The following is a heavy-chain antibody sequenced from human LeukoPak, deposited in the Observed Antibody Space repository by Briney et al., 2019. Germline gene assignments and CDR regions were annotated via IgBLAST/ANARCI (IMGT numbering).Heavy chain of an antibody. D-gene: IGHD1-7*01. CDR2: MNPNSGNT. J-gene: IGHJ4*02. CDR3: ARGRPFSDNWNYVWYFDY. Sequence: GASVKVSCKASGYTFTSYDINWVRQATGQGLEWMGWMNPNSGNTGYAQKFQGRVTMTRNTSISTAYMELSSLRSEDTAVYYRARGRPFSDNWNYVWYFDYWGQGTLVTVSS. V-gene: IGHV1-8*01. CDR1: GYTFTSYD.